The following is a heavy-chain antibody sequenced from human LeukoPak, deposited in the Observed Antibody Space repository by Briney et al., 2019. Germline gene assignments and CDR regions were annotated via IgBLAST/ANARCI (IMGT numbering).Heavy chain of an antibody. CDR1: GFTFSSYA. CDR3: AKDLGDSSGSPLDY. D-gene: IGHD3-22*01. CDR2: ISGSGGST. J-gene: IGHJ4*02. V-gene: IGHV3-23*01. Sequence: GGSLRLFCAASGFTFSSYAMSWVRQAPGKGLEWVSAISGSGGSTYYADSVKGRFTISRDNSKNTLYLQMNSLRAEDTAVYYCAKDLGDSSGSPLDYWGQGTLVTVSS.